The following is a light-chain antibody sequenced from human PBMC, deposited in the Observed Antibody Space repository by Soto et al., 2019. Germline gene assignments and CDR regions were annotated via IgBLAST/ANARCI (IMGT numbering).Light chain of an antibody. CDR2: EVN. CDR1: SSDVGGYNY. CDR3: SSYAGSNNFVV. Sequence: QSALTQPPSASGSPGQSVTITCTGASSDVGGYNYVSWYQQHPGKAPKLMFYEVNKRPSGVPDRFSGSKSGNTASLTVSGLQAEDEAGYYCSSYAGSNNFVVFGGGTQLTVL. J-gene: IGLJ2*01. V-gene: IGLV2-8*01.